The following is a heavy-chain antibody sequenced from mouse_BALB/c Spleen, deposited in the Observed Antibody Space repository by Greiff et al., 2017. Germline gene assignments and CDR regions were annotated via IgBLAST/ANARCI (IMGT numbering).Heavy chain of an antibody. J-gene: IGHJ3*01. CDR2: INPYNGGT. D-gene: IGHD2-4*01. CDR1: GYSFTGYT. CDR3: ASLYDYDIGFAY. V-gene: IGHV1-18*01. Sequence: VQLQQSGPELVKPGASMKISCKASGYSFTGYTMNWVKQSHGKNLEWIGLINPYNGGTSYNQKFKGKATLTVDKSSSTAYMELLSLTSEDSAVYDGASLYDYDIGFAYWGQGTLVTVSA.